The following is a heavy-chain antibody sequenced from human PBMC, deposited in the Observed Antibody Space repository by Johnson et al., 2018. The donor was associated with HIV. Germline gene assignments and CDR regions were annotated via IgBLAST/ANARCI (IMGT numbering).Heavy chain of an antibody. CDR3: TRGLDYYDSTGFRSASFDI. V-gene: IGHV3-11*01. Sequence: QVQLVESGGGLVKPGGSLRLSCAASGFTFSDYYMSWIRQAPGKGLEWVSYISSSGSTIYYADSVKGRFTISRDNAKNYLHLQMNSLRAEDTALYYCTRGLDYYDSTGFRSASFDIWGQGTMVIVSP. CDR2: ISSSGSTI. CDR1: GFTFSDYY. D-gene: IGHD3-22*01. J-gene: IGHJ3*02.